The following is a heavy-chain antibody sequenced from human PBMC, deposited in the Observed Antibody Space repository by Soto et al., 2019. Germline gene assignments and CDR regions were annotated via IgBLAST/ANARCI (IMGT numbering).Heavy chain of an antibody. D-gene: IGHD1-1*01. CDR3: ARDRNGLGGNDY. CDR1: GGSITSGGFS. CDR2: IFQSGSP. J-gene: IGHJ4*02. Sequence: QLQLQESGSGLVKPSQTLSLTCAVSGGSITSGGFSWSWIRQPPGKGLEWIGYIFQSGSPSYTPSLKSRVTISVERSKNQFFLRLSSVTAADTAVYFCARDRNGLGGNDYWGQGTLVTVSS. V-gene: IGHV4-30-2*01.